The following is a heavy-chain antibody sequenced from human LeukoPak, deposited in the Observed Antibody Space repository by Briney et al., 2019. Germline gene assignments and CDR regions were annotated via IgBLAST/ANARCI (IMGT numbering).Heavy chain of an antibody. V-gene: IGHV4-34*01. CDR2: INHSGST. J-gene: IGHJ4*02. D-gene: IGHD3-10*01. Sequence: SETLSLTCAVYGGSFSGYYWSWIRQPPGKGLEWIGEINHSGSTNYSPSLKSRVTISVDTSKNQFSLKLSSVTAADTAVYYCARDYRPYYYGSGSYYRTHFDYWGQGTLVTVSS. CDR1: GGSFSGYY. CDR3: ARDYRPYYYGSGSYYRTHFDY.